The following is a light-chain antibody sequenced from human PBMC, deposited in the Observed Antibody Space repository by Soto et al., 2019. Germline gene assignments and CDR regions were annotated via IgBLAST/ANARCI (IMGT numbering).Light chain of an antibody. Sequence: EIVLTQSPAILSLSPGERATLSCRASQRVSSYLAWYQQKPGQPPSLLIFDASSRATGVPARFSGSGSGTDFTLTISSLEPEDFAVYYCQQRNNWSFGPGTKVEMK. V-gene: IGKV3-11*01. CDR1: QRVSSY. J-gene: IGKJ3*01. CDR3: QQRNNWS. CDR2: DAS.